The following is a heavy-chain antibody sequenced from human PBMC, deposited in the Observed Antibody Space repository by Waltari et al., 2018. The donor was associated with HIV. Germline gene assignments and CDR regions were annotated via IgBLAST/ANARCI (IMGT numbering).Heavy chain of an antibody. CDR1: GFAFRTYS. CDR2: ISSRGDTV. V-gene: IGHV3-48*01. Sequence: EVQLAESGGSLVQPGGSLRLSCTASGFAFRTYSFNWVRQPPGKGLEWISYISSRGDTVYYAGSVKGRFTISRDNAKNSLYLQMNSLRPEDTAVYYCASPAQAEGYWGQGTLVTVSS. D-gene: IGHD2-15*01. J-gene: IGHJ4*02. CDR3: ASPAQAEGY.